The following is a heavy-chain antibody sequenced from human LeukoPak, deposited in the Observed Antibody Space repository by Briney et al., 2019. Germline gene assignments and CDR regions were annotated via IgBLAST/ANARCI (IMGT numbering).Heavy chain of an antibody. Sequence: SETLSLTCTVSGGSISSYYWSWIRQPPGKGLEWIGYIFYSGSTNYNPSLKSRVTISIDTSKNQFSLKLSSVTAADTAVYYCARGDSTVTPKYFQYWGQGTLVTVSS. J-gene: IGHJ1*01. V-gene: IGHV4-59*01. CDR3: ARGDSTVTPKYFQY. CDR2: IFYSGST. CDR1: GGSISSYY. D-gene: IGHD4-23*01.